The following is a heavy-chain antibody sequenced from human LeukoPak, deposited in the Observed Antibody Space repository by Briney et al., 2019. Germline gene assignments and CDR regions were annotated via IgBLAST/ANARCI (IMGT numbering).Heavy chain of an antibody. Sequence: SETLSLTCTVSGGSISSSSYYWGWIRQPPGKGLEWIGSINYSGSTYYNPSLKSRVTISVDTSKNQFSLKLSSVTAADTAVYYCARRPQSYIDVWGKGTTVTASS. J-gene: IGHJ6*03. CDR3: ARRPQSYIDV. CDR2: INYSGST. V-gene: IGHV4-39*01. CDR1: GGSISSSSYY.